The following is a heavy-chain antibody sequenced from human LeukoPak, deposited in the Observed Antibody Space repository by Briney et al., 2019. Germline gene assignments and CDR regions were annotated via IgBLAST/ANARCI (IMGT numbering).Heavy chain of an antibody. J-gene: IGHJ4*02. V-gene: IGHV1-8*01. D-gene: IGHD2-15*01. Sequence: SAYTFTSYDINWVRQATGQGLEWMGWMNPNSDNTGYAQKFQGRVTMTRNTSISTAYLELSSLRSEDTAVYYCARGQWSHSGVYFDYWGQGTLVTVSS. CDR1: AYTFTSYD. CDR2: MNPNSDNT. CDR3: ARGQWSHSGVYFDY.